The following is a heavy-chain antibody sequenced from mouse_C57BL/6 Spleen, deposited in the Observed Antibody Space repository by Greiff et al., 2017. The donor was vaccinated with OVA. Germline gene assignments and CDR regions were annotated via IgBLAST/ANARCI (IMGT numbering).Heavy chain of an antibody. D-gene: IGHD2-4*01. CDR3: AREGYDYDRVYYFDY. CDR1: GYTFTSYW. Sequence: QVQLQQPGAELVMPGASVKLSCKASGYTFTSYWMHWVKQRPGQGLEWIGEIDPSDSYTNYNQKFKGKSTLTVDKSSSTAYMQLSSLTSEDSAVYYCAREGYDYDRVYYFDYWGQGTTLTVFS. CDR2: IDPSDSYT. V-gene: IGHV1-69*01. J-gene: IGHJ2*01.